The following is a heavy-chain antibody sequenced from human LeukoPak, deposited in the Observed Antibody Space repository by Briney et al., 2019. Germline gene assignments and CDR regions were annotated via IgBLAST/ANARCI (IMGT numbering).Heavy chain of an antibody. CDR3: AADTDYDAFDI. CDR2: IYNGETT. D-gene: IGHD4-11*01. Sequence: GGSLRLSCAASGFTVRSSYMNWVRQAPGKGLEWVSVIYNGETTVYADSVRGRFTISRDNSENTLHLQINSLRAEATAVYYCAADTDYDAFDIWGQGTMVTVSS. CDR1: GFTVRSSY. J-gene: IGHJ3*02. V-gene: IGHV3-53*01.